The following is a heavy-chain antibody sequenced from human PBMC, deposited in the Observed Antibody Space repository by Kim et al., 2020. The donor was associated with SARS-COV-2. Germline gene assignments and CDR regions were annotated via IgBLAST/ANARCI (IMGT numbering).Heavy chain of an antibody. CDR1: GFTFSDHY. CDR3: TRGHYGLDV. CDR2: ISTTSRYT. J-gene: IGHJ6*02. Sequence: GGSLRLSCAASGFTFSDHYMSWIRQAPGKGLEWVSYISTTSRYTDYADSVKGRFTISRDNARNSLYLQMNSLRAEDTAVYYCTRGHYGLDVWGQGTRVTVSS. V-gene: IGHV3-11*05.